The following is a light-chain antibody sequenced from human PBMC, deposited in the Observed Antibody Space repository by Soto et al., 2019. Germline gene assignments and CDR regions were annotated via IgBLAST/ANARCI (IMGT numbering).Light chain of an antibody. CDR1: SSDIGAFDL. V-gene: IGLV2-14*01. CDR3: SSYTITSTRL. CDR2: DVT. Sequence: QSVLTQPASVSGSPGQSITISCTGTSSDIGAFDLVSWFQQYPGKAPKVMIYDVTIRPSGVSNRFSGSKSGNTASLTISGLQAEDEADYYCSSYTITSTRLFGTGTKVTVL. J-gene: IGLJ1*01.